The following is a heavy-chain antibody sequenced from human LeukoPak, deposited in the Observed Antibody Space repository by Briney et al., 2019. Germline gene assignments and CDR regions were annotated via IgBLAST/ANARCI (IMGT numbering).Heavy chain of an antibody. J-gene: IGHJ4*02. CDR3: ARDPGGYVGYYFDY. CDR1: GYTFTGYY. CDR2: INPDSGGT. V-gene: IGHV1-2*02. Sequence: ASVKVSCKASGYTFTGYYMHWVRQAPGQGLEWMGWINPDSGGTNYAQKFQGRVTMTRDTSISTAYMELRSLRSDDTAVYYCARDPGGYVGYYFDYWGQGTLVTVSS. D-gene: IGHD3-22*01.